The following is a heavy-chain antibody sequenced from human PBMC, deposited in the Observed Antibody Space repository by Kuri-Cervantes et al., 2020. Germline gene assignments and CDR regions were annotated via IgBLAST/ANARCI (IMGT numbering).Heavy chain of an antibody. CDR2: ISYDGANK. CDR1: AFTFSSYA. Sequence: GESLKISCAASAFTFSSYAMHWVRQAPGKGLEWVAIISYDGANKYYADSVKGRFTISRDNSKNTLSLQADSLRGDDTAVYYCASRGYSYGYDYYYGMDVWGQGTTVTVSS. J-gene: IGHJ6*02. CDR3: ASRGYSYGYDYYYGMDV. D-gene: IGHD5-18*01. V-gene: IGHV3-30-3*01.